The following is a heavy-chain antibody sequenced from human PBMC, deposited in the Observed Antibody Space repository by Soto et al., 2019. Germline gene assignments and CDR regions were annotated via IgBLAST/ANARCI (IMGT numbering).Heavy chain of an antibody. Sequence: QVHLVQSGAEVKKPGSSVKVSCKASGDTFSTYTINWVRQAPGQRLEWMGRIIPMLGMSNYALKFQGRVPSTYDRSTTTVYLHLSRLKSDGTDVYYCASNYGSGSRAFDFWGQGTPVTFSS. CDR1: GDTFSTYT. J-gene: IGHJ4*02. CDR2: IIPMLGMS. D-gene: IGHD3-10*01. CDR3: ASNYGSGSRAFDF. V-gene: IGHV1-69*02.